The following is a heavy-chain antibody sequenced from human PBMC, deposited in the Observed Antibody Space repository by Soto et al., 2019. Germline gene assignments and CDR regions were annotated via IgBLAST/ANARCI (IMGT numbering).Heavy chain of an antibody. CDR2: IYYSGST. CDR1: GGSISSGGYY. D-gene: IGHD3-22*01. CDR3: ARGLDSSGYSALDY. Sequence: SETLSLTCTVSGGSISSGGYYWSWIRQHPGKGLEWIGYIYYSGSTYYNPSLKSRVTISVDTSKNQFSLKLSSVTAADTAVYYCARGLDSSGYSALDYWGQGTLVTVSS. J-gene: IGHJ4*02. V-gene: IGHV4-31*03.